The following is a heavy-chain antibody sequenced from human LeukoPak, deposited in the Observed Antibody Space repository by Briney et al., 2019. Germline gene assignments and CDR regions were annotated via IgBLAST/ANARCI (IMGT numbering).Heavy chain of an antibody. D-gene: IGHD3-10*01. CDR2: IRYEGNSK. Sequence: GGSLRLSCAASGFTFSSYGMHWVRQAPDKGLEWVAFIRYEGNSKYYADSVKGRFTISRDNSKNTLYLHMDSLRPEDTAVYYCAKDPLQDRWFGESWGQGTLVTVSS. CDR3: AKDPLQDRWFGES. V-gene: IGHV3-30*02. CDR1: GFTFSSYG. J-gene: IGHJ5*02.